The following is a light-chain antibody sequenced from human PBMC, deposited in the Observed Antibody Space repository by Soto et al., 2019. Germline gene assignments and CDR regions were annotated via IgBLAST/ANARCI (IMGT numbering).Light chain of an antibody. J-gene: IGLJ2*01. V-gene: IGLV2-14*01. CDR3: RSYTSSSPLVV. CDR2: DVS. CDR1: SSDVGGYNY. Sequence: QSALTQPASVSGSPGQSITISCTGTSSDVGGYNYVSWYQQHPGKAPKLMIYDVSNRPSGVSNRFSGPKSGNTASLTISGLQAEDEADYYCRSYTSSSPLVVFGGGIMLTVL.